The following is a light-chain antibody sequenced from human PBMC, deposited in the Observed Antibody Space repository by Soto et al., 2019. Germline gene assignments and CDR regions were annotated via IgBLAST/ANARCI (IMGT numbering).Light chain of an antibody. CDR1: SSINYNY. CDR3: SSYAGNGNLVVI. CDR2: EVD. J-gene: IGLJ2*01. V-gene: IGLV2-8*01. Sequence: QSALTQPPSASGSPGQSVAISCSGSSSINYNYVSWYQHHPGKAPKLMIYEVDKRPSGVPDRFSGSKSGNTVSLTVSGLQAEDEADYYCSSYAGNGNLVVIFGGGTKLTVL.